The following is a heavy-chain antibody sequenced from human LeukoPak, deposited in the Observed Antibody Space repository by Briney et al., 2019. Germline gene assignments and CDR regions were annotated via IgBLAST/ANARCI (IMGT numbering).Heavy chain of an antibody. D-gene: IGHD1-14*01. J-gene: IGHJ6*02. CDR3: AREVTGGVDV. CDR1: GFAFSSYG. Sequence: GGSLRLSCAASGFAFSSYGMHWVRQAPGKGLEWGAVIWYDGSNKYYADSVKGRFTISRDNFKNTLYLQMNSRRAEDTAVYYCAREVTGGVDVWGQGTTVTVSS. CDR2: IWYDGSNK. V-gene: IGHV3-33*01.